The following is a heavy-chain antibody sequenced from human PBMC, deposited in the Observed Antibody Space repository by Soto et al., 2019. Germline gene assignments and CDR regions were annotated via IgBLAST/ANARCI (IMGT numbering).Heavy chain of an antibody. J-gene: IGHJ6*02. D-gene: IGHD2-2*01. V-gene: IGHV3-15*01. CDR3: TTRVPAATRGYYYYGMDV. Sequence: EVQLVESGGGLVKPGGSLRLSCAASGFTFSNAWMSWVRQAPGKGLEWVGRIKSKTDGGTTDYAAPVKGRFTISRDDSKNTLYLQMNSLKTEDTAVYYCTTRVPAATRGYYYYGMDVWGQGTTVTVSS. CDR1: GFTFSNAW. CDR2: IKSKTDGGTT.